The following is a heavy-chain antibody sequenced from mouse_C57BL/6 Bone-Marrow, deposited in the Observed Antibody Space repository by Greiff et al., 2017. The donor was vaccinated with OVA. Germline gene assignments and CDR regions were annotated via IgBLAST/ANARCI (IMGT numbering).Heavy chain of an antibody. D-gene: IGHD1-1*01. J-gene: IGHJ1*03. CDR2: IGPGSRST. V-gene: IGHV1-77*01. Sequence: VKLQESGAELVKPGASVKISCKASGYTFTDYYINWVKQRPGQGLEWIGKIGPGSRSTYYNEKFKGKATLTADKSSSTAYMQLSSLTSEDSAVYFCARRANYYYGSSPYWYFDVWGTGTTVTVSS. CDR1: GYTFTDYY. CDR3: ARRANYYYGSSPYWYFDV.